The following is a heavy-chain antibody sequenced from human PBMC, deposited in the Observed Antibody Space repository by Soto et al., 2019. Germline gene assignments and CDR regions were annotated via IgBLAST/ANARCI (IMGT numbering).Heavy chain of an antibody. CDR2: INGDGTTT. V-gene: IGHV3-74*02. D-gene: IGHD3-10*01. CDR3: ASIPMVRRPSDY. J-gene: IGHJ4*02. Sequence: EVRLVESGGGLVQPGGSLRLSCAASGFTFSTYWMHWVRQAPGKGLVWVSRINGDGTTTQYADSVKGRFTISRDNAKNTLYLQMITLRGDYTAMYACASIPMVRRPSDYWCQVTLVTVSS. CDR1: GFTFSTYW.